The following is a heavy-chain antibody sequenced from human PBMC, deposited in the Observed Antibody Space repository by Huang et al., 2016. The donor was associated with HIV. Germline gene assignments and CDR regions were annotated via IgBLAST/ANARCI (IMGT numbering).Heavy chain of an antibody. D-gene: IGHD6-19*01. J-gene: IGHJ4*02. Sequence: QLQLQESGPGLVKPSETLSLTCPVSGDSVSNHNFYWGWVRQPPGKGLEGIATIYYSGTTFYNPSLKSRLTISVDRSKNQFSLKLTSVTAADTGVYYCARLLAVTGWVSYYFDFWGQGSLVTVSS. V-gene: IGHV4-39*01. CDR1: GDSVSNHNFY. CDR2: IYYSGTT. CDR3: ARLLAVTGWVSYYFDF.